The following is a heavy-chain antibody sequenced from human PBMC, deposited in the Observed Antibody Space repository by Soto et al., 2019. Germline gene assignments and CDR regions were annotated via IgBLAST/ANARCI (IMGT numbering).Heavy chain of an antibody. CDR2: IYYTGST. J-gene: IGHJ5*02. CDR1: GGSISSYY. D-gene: IGHD1-26*01. Sequence: SETLSLTCTVSGGSISSYYWSWIRQPPGKGLEWIGYIYYTGSTNYNPSLKSRVTISVDTSKNQFSLKLSSVTAADTAVYYCARGVGWELHNWFDPWGQGTLVTVSS. V-gene: IGHV4-59*01. CDR3: ARGVGWELHNWFDP.